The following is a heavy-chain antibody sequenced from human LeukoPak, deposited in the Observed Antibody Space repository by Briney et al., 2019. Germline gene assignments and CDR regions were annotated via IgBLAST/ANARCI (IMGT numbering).Heavy chain of an antibody. J-gene: IGHJ4*02. CDR2: ISYEEGDE. CDR3: APLSNTGGGPFDY. V-gene: IGHV3-30*07. D-gene: IGHD3-16*01. Sequence: GRSLRLSCAASGYAFRGYPMYWVRQAPGKGLEWVAFISYEEGDELYADSVKGRFTISRDDSKSTLYLQMNSLRAEDTAVYYCAPLSNTGGGPFDYWGQGTLVTVSS. CDR1: GYAFRGYP.